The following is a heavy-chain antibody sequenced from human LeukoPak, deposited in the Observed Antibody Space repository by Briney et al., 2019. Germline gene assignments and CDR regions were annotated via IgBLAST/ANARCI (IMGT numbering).Heavy chain of an antibody. CDR1: GYTFTGYY. J-gene: IGHJ4*02. Sequence: GALVKVSCKASGYTFTGYYMHWVRQAPGQGLEWMGWINPNSGGTKYAQKFQGRVTMTSDASISTAYMELSSLRSDDTAVYYCASRPDQHLLYYFDYWGQGALVTVSS. D-gene: IGHD2-15*01. V-gene: IGHV1-2*02. CDR2: INPNSGGT. CDR3: ASRPDQHLLYYFDY.